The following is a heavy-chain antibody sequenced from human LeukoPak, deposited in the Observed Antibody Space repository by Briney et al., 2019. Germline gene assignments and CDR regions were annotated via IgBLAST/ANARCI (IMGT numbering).Heavy chain of an antibody. CDR3: AKRGVVIRVILVGFHKEAYYFDS. Sequence: GGSLRLSCAASGFNFSTYGMHWVRQAPGKGLEWVAVILEDGSNKYYADSVKGRFAISRDNSKNTLYLQMNSLRAEDTAVYFCAKRGVVIRVILVGFHKEAYYFDSWGQGALVTVSS. CDR1: GFNFSTYG. CDR2: ILEDGSNK. V-gene: IGHV3-33*06. D-gene: IGHD3-22*01. J-gene: IGHJ4*02.